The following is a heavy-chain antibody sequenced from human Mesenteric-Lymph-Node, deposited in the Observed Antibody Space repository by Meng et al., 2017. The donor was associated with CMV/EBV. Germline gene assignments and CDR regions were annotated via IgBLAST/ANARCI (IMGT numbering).Heavy chain of an antibody. CDR3: ARDYSARYAFDI. CDR1: GYTFTGYY. J-gene: IGHJ3*02. D-gene: IGHD3-16*02. CDR2: INPKSGGT. V-gene: IGHV1-2*02. Sequence: ASVKVSCKASGYTFTGYYMHWVRQAPGQGLEWMGWINPKSGGTNYAQKFQGRVTMTRDTSISTAYMELSRLRSDDTAVYYCARDYSARYAFDIWGQGTMVTVSS.